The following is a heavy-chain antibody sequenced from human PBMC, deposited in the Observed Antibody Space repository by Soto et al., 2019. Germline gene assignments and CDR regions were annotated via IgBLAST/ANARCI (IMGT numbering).Heavy chain of an antibody. J-gene: IGHJ4*02. V-gene: IGHV4-59*08. CDR2: IYYSGST. Sequence: SETLSLTCTVSGGSISNDHWSWIRQPPGKGLEWIGYIYYSGSTNYNPSLKSRVTISVDTSKNQFSLKLRSVTAADTAVYYCAAGGGLPRYYWGQGTLGTVSS. CDR3: AAGGGLPRYY. D-gene: IGHD5-12*01. CDR1: GGSISNDH.